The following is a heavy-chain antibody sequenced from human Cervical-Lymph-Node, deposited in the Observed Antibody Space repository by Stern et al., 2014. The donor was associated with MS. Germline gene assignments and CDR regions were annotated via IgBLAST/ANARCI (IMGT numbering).Heavy chain of an antibody. CDR1: GDSVSSNSAA. CDR2: TYYRSQWYN. D-gene: IGHD1-1*01. CDR3: ARFCFDLPGTHLDYYGMDV. V-gene: IGHV6-1*01. J-gene: IGHJ6*02. Sequence: QVQLQESGPGLVKPSQTLSLTCAISGDSVSSNSAAWNWIRQSPSRGLEWLGRTYYRSQWYNDYAVSVKSRITINPDTSKNQFSLQLNSVTPEDTAVYFCARFCFDLPGTHLDYYGMDVWGQGTTVTVSS.